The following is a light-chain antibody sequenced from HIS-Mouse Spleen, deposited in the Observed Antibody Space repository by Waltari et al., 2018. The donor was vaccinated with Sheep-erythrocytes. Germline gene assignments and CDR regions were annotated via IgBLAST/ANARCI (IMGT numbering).Light chain of an antibody. V-gene: IGLV2-11*01. Sequence: QSALTQPRSVSGSPGQSVPIPCPGTSSDVGGYNYFSWYQQYPGKAPKLMIYDVSKRPSGVPDRFSGSKSGNTASLTISGLQAEDEADYYCCSYAGSYNHVFATGTKVTVL. J-gene: IGLJ1*01. CDR1: SSDVGGYNY. CDR2: DVS. CDR3: CSYAGSYNHV.